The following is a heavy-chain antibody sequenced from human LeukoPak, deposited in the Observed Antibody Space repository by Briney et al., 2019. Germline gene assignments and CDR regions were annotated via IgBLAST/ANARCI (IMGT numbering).Heavy chain of an antibody. Sequence: AGGSLRLSCAASGFTFSSYGMHWVRQAPGKGLEWVAFIRYDGSNKYYADSVKGRFTISRDNSKNTLYLQMNSLRAEDTAVYYCAKRGHYYGSGSRYYYYTDVWGKGTTVTISS. CDR1: GFTFSSYG. D-gene: IGHD3-10*01. V-gene: IGHV3-30*02. J-gene: IGHJ6*03. CDR3: AKRGHYYGSGSRYYYYTDV. CDR2: IRYDGSNK.